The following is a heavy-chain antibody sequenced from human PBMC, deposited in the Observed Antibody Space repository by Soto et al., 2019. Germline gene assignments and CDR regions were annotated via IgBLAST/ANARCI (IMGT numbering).Heavy chain of an antibody. J-gene: IGHJ4*02. CDR2: ISYDGPNQ. CDR3: AKVEERWDLTLHYDS. Sequence: QVQLVESGGGVVQPGRSLRLSCAASGFTFSSYAMHWVRQAPGKGLEWVAAISYDGPNQYYGDSVKGRFTISRDNSRNMLYLQMDSLRDEDTALYYCAKVEERWDLTLHYDSWGQGTLDTVSS. V-gene: IGHV3-30*18. D-gene: IGHD1-26*01. CDR1: GFTFSSYA.